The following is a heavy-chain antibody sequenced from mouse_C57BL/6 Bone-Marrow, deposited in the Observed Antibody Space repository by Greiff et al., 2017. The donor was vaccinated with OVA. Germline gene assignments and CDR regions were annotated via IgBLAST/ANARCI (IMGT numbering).Heavy chain of an antibody. Sequence: EVQLQQSGPELVKPGASVKISCKASGYSFTGYYMNWVKQSPEKSLEWIGEINPSTGGTTYNQKFKAKATLTVDKSPSTAYMQLKSLTSEDSAVYYCAIENGYYFWFAYWGQGTLVTVSA. CDR1: GYSFTGYY. CDR2: INPSTGGT. D-gene: IGHD2-3*01. J-gene: IGHJ3*01. CDR3: AIENGYYFWFAY. V-gene: IGHV1-42*01.